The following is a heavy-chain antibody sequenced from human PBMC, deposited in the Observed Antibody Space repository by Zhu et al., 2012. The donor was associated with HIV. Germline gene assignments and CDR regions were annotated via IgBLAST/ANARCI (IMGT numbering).Heavy chain of an antibody. Sequence: QVQLQESGPGLVKPSETLSLTCAVSGYSISSGYYWGWIRQPPGKGLEWIGGIYHSGTTYYNPSLKSRVTISVDTSKNQFSLKLSSVTAADTALYYCARSGYSYGGGYYYYMDVWGKGTTVTVS. V-gene: IGHV4-38-2*01. CDR2: IYHSGTT. CDR1: GYSISSGYY. CDR3: ARSGYSYGGGYYYYMDV. J-gene: IGHJ6*03. D-gene: IGHD5-18*01.